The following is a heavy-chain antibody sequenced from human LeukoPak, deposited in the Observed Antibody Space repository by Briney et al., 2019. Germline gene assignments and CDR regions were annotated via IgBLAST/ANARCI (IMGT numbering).Heavy chain of an antibody. D-gene: IGHD2-8*01. V-gene: IGHV3-23*01. CDR2: ISDSGGSR. J-gene: IGHJ4*02. Sequence: PGGSLRLSCAASGFAFSNQAMGWVRQASGKGLEWVSAISDSGGSRYYADSVKGRFTISRDNSRNTLFLQMNTLRAEDTAVYYCARESCTNGVCYYHFDYWGQGTLVTVSS. CDR3: ARESCTNGVCYYHFDY. CDR1: GFAFSNQA.